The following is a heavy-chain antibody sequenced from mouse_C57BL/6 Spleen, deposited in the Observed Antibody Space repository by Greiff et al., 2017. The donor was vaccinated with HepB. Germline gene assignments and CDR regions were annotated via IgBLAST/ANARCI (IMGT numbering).Heavy chain of an antibody. V-gene: IGHV5-9*01. CDR3: AREGNYYDYDDPHWYFDV. Sequence: EVMLVESGGGLVKPGGSLKLSCAASGFTFSSYTMSWVRQTPEKRLEWVATISGGGGNTYYPDSVKGRFTISRDNAKNTLYLQMSSLRSEDTALYYCAREGNYYDYDDPHWYFDVWGTGTTVTVSS. CDR1: GFTFSSYT. J-gene: IGHJ1*03. D-gene: IGHD2-4*01. CDR2: ISGGGGNT.